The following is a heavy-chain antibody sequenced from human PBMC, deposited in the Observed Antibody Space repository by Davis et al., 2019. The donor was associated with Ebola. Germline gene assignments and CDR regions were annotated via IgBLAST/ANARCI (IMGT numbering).Heavy chain of an antibody. CDR2: IYPGDSIT. V-gene: IGHV5-51*01. D-gene: IGHD6-19*01. Sequence: KVSCKASGYNFTKYWIGWVRQMPGKGPEWMGIIYPGDSITRYSPSSQGQVTISVDKSVTTAYLQWSSLQASDTAMYYCARQFSSTGNYWGQGTLVTVSS. CDR3: ARQFSSTGNY. J-gene: IGHJ4*02. CDR1: GYNFTKYW.